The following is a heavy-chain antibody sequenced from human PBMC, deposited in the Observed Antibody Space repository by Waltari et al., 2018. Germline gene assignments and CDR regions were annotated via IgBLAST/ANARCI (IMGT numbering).Heavy chain of an antibody. CDR3: ARGADL. Sequence: EVQLVESGGGLVQPGGSLRLPCAASGFTLSCTWLHWFRQVPGQGLVWVSRISGDGSTINYADSVKGRFTISRDTAKNTLYLQMNSLRSEDTAVYYCARGADLRGQGILVTVSS. CDR1: GFTLSCTW. J-gene: IGHJ4*02. CDR2: ISGDGSTI. V-gene: IGHV3-74*01. D-gene: IGHD3-3*01.